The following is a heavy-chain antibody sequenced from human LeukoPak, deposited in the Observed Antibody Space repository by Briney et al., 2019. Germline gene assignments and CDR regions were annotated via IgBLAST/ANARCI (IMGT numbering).Heavy chain of an antibody. J-gene: IGHJ4*02. CDR1: GFTVSSNY. D-gene: IGHD3-16*01. CDR2: IYSGGST. V-gene: IGHV3-53*01. CDR3: ARDMTLDY. Sequence: GGSLRLSCAASGFTVSSNYMSRVRRAPGKGLEWVSVIYSGGSTYYADSVKGRFTISRDNSKNTLYLQMNSLRAEDTAVYYCARDMTLDYWGRGTLVTVSS.